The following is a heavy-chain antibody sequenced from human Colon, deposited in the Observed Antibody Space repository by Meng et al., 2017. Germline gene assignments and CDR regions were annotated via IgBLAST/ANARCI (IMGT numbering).Heavy chain of an antibody. CDR3: VRSSGWVRTGFDP. CDR1: GGSFSGYY. CDR2: INQGGST. D-gene: IGHD6-19*01. V-gene: IGHV4-34*01. Sequence: QVQLQQWGTGLLKASETLSLTCAVYGGSFSGYYWNWIRQPPGKGLEWIGEINQGGSTNYNPSLNSRVTISVDTSKKQFSLMLTSVTAADTAVYYCVRSSGWVRTGFDPWGQGTLVTVSS. J-gene: IGHJ5*02.